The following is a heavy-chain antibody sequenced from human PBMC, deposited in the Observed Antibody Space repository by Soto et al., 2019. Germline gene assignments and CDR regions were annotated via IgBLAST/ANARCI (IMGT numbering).Heavy chain of an antibody. CDR3: ARTSAAGKYYYGMDV. D-gene: IGHD6-13*01. J-gene: IGHJ6*02. V-gene: IGHV5-51*01. CDR2: IDPGDSDT. Sequence: PGESLKISCKGSGYSFTSYWIGWVRQMPGKGLEWLGIIDPGDSDTRYSPSFQGQVTMSADKSISTAFLQWSSLKASDTAMYYCARTSAAGKYYYGMDVWGQGTTVTVSS. CDR1: GYSFTSYW.